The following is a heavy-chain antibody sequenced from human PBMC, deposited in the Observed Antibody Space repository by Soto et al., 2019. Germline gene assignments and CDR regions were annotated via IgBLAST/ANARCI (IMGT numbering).Heavy chain of an antibody. CDR3: ARSFMVPVDFFDY. CDR1: NGSLSSNY. V-gene: IGHV4-59*01. J-gene: IGHJ4*02. CDR2: IYYSGST. Sequence: SETLSLTCTVSNGSLSSNYWSWFRQSPGKGLEWIGNIYYSGSTNYNPSLKSRVAMAVDTSKNPFTLKLSSVTAADTGVYVCARSFMVPVDFFDYWGQGTLVTVSS. D-gene: IGHD3-10*01.